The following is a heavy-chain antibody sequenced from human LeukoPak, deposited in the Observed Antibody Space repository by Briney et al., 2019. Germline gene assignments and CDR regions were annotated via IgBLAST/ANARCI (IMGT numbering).Heavy chain of an antibody. J-gene: IGHJ4*02. CDR1: GFTFSSYG. CDR2: IPYDGSNK. Sequence: AGGSLRLSCAASGFTFSSYGMHWVRQAPGKGLEWVAFIPYDGSNKYYADSVKGRFTISRDNSKNTLYLQMNSLRAEDTAVYYCAKDPALERAGTLSVSTCDCWLQGTLVTVSS. V-gene: IGHV3-30*02. D-gene: IGHD5-24*01. CDR3: AKDPALERAGTLSVSTCDC.